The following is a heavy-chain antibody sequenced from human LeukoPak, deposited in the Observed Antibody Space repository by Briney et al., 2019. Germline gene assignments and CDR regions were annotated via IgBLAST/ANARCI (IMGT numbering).Heavy chain of an antibody. V-gene: IGHV4-59*01. CDR2: IYYSGST. Sequence: SETLSLTCTVSGGSISSYYWSWIRQPPGKGLEWIGYIYYSGSTNYNPSLKSRVTISVDTSKNQFSLKLSSVTAADTAVYYCARGPRITMVRGVPPLPCYFDLWGRGTLVTVSS. D-gene: IGHD3-10*01. CDR3: ARGPRITMVRGVPPLPCYFDL. J-gene: IGHJ2*01. CDR1: GGSISSYY.